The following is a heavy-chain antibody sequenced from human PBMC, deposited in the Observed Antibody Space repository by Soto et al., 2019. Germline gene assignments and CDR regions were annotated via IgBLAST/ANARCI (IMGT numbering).Heavy chain of an antibody. CDR2: IYYSGST. V-gene: IGHV4-59*08. J-gene: IGHJ6*02. CDR1: GGSISSYY. Sequence: SETLSLTCTVSGGSISSYYWSWIRQPPGKGLEWIGNIYYSGSTNYNPSLKSRVTISVDTSKNQFSLKLSSVTAADTAVYYCARHINLYDSSGYYFGAYYGMDVWGQGTTVTVSS. D-gene: IGHD3-22*01. CDR3: ARHINLYDSSGYYFGAYYGMDV.